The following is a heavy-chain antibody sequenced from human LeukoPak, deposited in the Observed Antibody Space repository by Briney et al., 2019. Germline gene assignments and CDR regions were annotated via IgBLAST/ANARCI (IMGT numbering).Heavy chain of an antibody. V-gene: IGHV4-34*01. CDR2: INHSGSN. Sequence: SETLSLTCAVYGVSFSCYYWSWIRQPPRKGLEWIGEINHSGSNNYNPSLKSRVTISVDTSNNQFSLKLSSVTAADTAVYYCARNLRYCSSTSCSWGLYYYYYMDVWGKGTTVTVSS. J-gene: IGHJ6*03. CDR1: GVSFSCYY. CDR3: ARNLRYCSSTSCSWGLYYYYYMDV. D-gene: IGHD2-2*01.